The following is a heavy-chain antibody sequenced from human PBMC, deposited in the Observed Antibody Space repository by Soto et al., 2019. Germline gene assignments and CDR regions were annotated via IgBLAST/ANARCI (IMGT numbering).Heavy chain of an antibody. J-gene: IGHJ4*02. V-gene: IGHV4-59*08. CDR2: MYNSGST. Sequence: PSETLSPTCTVSGGSISSYYWTWIRQPPGKGLEWIGFMYNSGSTHYNPSLKSRVTISLDTSKNQFSLNLRSVTAADTAVYYCASMGYHYGSGSYPLDYWGQGTLVTVSS. CDR1: GGSISSYY. D-gene: IGHD3-10*01. CDR3: ASMGYHYGSGSYPLDY.